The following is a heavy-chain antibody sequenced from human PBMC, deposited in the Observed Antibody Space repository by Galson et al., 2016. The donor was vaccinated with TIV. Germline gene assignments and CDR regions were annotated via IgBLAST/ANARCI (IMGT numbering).Heavy chain of an antibody. J-gene: IGHJ3*01. V-gene: IGHV1-2*02. Sequence: SFNSFCNASGFSFTGYFFCWVCWAPGVGVGWLGWVYCWFGAPCCAGAFQCRITMTRDTSASTVYMDLNRLQSDDTAVYYCARSDSYYKYALDVWGQGTTVTVSS. D-gene: IGHD3-10*01. CDR2: VYCWFGAP. CDR1: GFSFTGYF. CDR3: ARSDSYYKYALDV.